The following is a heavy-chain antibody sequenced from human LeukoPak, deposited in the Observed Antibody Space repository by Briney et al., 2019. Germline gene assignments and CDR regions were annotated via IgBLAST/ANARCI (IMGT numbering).Heavy chain of an antibody. V-gene: IGHV3-7*01. CDR2: INQDESEK. CDR3: AKGAFRDQVQGYYYMDV. D-gene: IGHD3-10*01. J-gene: IGHJ6*03. CDR1: GFTFISYW. Sequence: GGSLRLSCAASGFTFISYWMSWVRQAPGKGLEWVANINQDESEKYYVDSVKGRFIISRDNAKNSLYLQMNSLRAEDTAVYYCAKGAFRDQVQGYYYMDVWGKGTTVTVSS.